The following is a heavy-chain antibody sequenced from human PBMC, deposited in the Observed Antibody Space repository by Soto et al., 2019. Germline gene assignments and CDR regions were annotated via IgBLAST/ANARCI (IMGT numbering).Heavy chain of an antibody. Sequence: QVQLVQSGAEVKKPGASVKVSCKASGYSFTSHAMHWVRQAPGQRLEWMGWINAGNGNTKYSQKFQGRVTITRDTSASTDYKELSSLRSEDTAVYYCLGYCSGGSCYSRGYWGQGTLVTVSS. J-gene: IGHJ4*02. D-gene: IGHD2-15*01. CDR1: GYSFTSHA. V-gene: IGHV1-3*01. CDR3: LGYCSGGSCYSRGY. CDR2: INAGNGNT.